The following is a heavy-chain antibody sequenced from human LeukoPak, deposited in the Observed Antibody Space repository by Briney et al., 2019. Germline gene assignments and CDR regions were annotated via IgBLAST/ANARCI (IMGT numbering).Heavy chain of an antibody. J-gene: IGHJ6*02. D-gene: IGHD6-19*01. Sequence: ASVKVSCKASGYTFTSYGISWVRHAPGQGLEWMGWISAYNGNTNYAQKLQGRVTMTTDTSTSTAYMELRSLRSDDTAVYYCASVAGQYYYYGMDVWGQGTTVTVSS. CDR1: GYTFTSYG. V-gene: IGHV1-18*01. CDR3: ASVAGQYYYYGMDV. CDR2: ISAYNGNT.